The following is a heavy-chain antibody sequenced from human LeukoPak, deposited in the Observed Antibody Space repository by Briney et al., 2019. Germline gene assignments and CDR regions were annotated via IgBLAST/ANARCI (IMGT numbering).Heavy chain of an antibody. CDR1: GDSINSRNYY. D-gene: IGHD3-10*01. Sequence: SETLSLTCTVSGDSINSRNYYWGWIRQPPGKGLEWIGSIFYSGSTYYKPSLKSRVTLSVDTSKNQFSLKLSSVTAADTAVYYCARGGKSRPQYYYGSGTANWFDPWGQGTLVTVSS. CDR2: IFYSGST. V-gene: IGHV4-39*07. CDR3: ARGGKSRPQYYYGSGTANWFDP. J-gene: IGHJ5*02.